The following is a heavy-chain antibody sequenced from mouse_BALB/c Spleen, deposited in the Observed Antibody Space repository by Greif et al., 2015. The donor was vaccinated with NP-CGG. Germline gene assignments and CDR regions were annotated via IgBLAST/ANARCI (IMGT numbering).Heavy chain of an antibody. CDR3: ARNYGNYGYYAMDY. D-gene: IGHD2-1*01. CDR2: IRNKANGYTT. J-gene: IGHJ4*01. Sequence: EVQGVESGGGLVQPGGSLRLSCATSGFTFTDYYMSWVRQPPGKALEWLGFIRNKANGYTTEYSASVKGRFTISRDNSQSILYLQMNTLRAEDSATYYCARNYGNYGYYAMDYWGQGTSVTVSS. CDR1: GFTFTDYY. V-gene: IGHV7-3*02.